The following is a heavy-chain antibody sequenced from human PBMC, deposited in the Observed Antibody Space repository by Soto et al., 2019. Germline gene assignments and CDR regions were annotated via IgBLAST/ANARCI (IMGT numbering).Heavy chain of an antibody. V-gene: IGHV3-74*01. D-gene: IGHD6-13*01. CDR3: ARGYSSSWYIGY. J-gene: IGHJ4*02. CDR2: INSDGSST. CDR1: GFTFSSYW. Sequence: GGSLRLSCAASGFTFSSYWMHWVRQAPGKGLVWVSRINSDGSSTSHADSVKGRFTISRDNAKNTLYLQMNSLRAEDTAVYYCARGYSSSWYIGYWGQGTLVTVSS.